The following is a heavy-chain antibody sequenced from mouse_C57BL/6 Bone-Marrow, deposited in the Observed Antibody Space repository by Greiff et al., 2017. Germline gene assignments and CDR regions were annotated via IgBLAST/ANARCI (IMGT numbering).Heavy chain of an antibody. CDR2: IWWDDDK. J-gene: IGHJ4*01. D-gene: IGHD2-5*01. CDR3: ARIAHSYYSNWNYAMDY. Sequence: QVTLKVCGPGILQPSQTLSLTCSFSGFSLSTFGMGVGWIRQPSGKGLEWLAHIWWDDDKYYNPALKSRLTISKDTSKNQVFLKIAKVDTADTATYYCARIAHSYYSNWNYAMDYWGQGTSVTVSS. V-gene: IGHV8-8*01. CDR1: GFSLSTFGMG.